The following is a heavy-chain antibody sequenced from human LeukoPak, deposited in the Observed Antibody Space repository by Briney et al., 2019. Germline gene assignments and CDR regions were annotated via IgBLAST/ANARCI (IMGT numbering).Heavy chain of an antibody. CDR3: ARELLGLQADY. CDR1: GFTVSGSY. D-gene: IGHD5-24*01. V-gene: IGHV3-66*01. CDR2: IYSGDST. Sequence: PGGSLRLSCAASGFTVSGSYMSWVRQAPGKGLEWISVIYSGDSTYYVDSVKGRFTISRDNSENTLYLQMNSLRAEDTAVYYCARELLGLQADYWGQGTLVTVSS. J-gene: IGHJ4*02.